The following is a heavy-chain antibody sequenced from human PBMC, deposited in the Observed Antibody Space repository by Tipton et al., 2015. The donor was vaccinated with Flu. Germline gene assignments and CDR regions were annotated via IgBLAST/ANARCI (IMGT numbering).Heavy chain of an antibody. CDR1: GYSIRSSNYY. V-gene: IGHV4-38-2*01. CDR2: IFHSGNS. D-gene: IGHD4-11*01. Sequence: TLSLTCAVSGYSIRSSNYYWAWIRQPPGKGLEWIGNIFHSGNSNHNPPLKSRVTLSVDTSKNQFSLKLSSVTASDTAVYYCARRDYSNYVSEPKNWFDPWGQGALVTVSS. J-gene: IGHJ5*02. CDR3: ARRDYSNYVSEPKNWFDP.